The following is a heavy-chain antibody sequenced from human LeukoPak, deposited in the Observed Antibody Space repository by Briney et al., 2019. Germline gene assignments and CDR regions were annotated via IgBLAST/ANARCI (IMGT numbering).Heavy chain of an antibody. V-gene: IGHV3-66*02. CDR2: IFGVGGT. CDR1: RLNVTSNY. Sequence: GRSLCLSRTASRLNVTSNYMSGVREVPGPGLERVSVIFGVGGTYYADSVKGRFTISRDNSKNTVYLQIDSLRAEDTALYYCAKTSLWYGSGHYYYMDVWGKGTTVTISS. D-gene: IGHD3-10*01. CDR3: AKTSLWYGSGHYYYMDV. J-gene: IGHJ6*03.